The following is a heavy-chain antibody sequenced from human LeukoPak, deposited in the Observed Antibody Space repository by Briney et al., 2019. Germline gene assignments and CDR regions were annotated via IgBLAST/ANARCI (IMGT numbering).Heavy chain of an antibody. CDR3: ARDNGIVHDWFDP. Sequence: GSSVKVSCQASGYTFNGYYMHWVRQAAGQGLEWMGWINPNSGGTNYAQKFQGRVTMTRDTSISTAYMELSRLRSDDTAVYYCARDNGIVHDWFDPWGQGTLVTVSS. CDR2: INPNSGGT. CDR1: GYTFNGYY. J-gene: IGHJ5*02. V-gene: IGHV1-2*02. D-gene: IGHD2-8*01.